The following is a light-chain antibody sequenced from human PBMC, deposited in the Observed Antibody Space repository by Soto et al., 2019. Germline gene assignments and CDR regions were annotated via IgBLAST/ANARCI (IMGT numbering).Light chain of an antibody. CDR3: ASYTINTILGGV. CDR1: SSDVGEYNY. V-gene: IGLV2-14*01. CDR2: EVS. J-gene: IGLJ3*02. Sequence: QSALTQPASVSGSPGQSITISCTGTSSDVGEYNYVSWYQQHPGKVPKLMIYEVSNRPSGVSNRFSGSKSGNTASLTISGLRAEDEADYYCASYTINTILGGVFGGGTQLTVL.